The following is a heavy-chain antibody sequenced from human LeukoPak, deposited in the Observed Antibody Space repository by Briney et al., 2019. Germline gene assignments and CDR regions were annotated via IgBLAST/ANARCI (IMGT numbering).Heavy chain of an antibody. D-gene: IGHD1-26*01. CDR1: GYTFTGYY. CDR3: AIDLVGATGYCDY. CDR2: INPNSGGT. Sequence: GASVKVSCKASGYTFTGYYMHWGRHAPGQGLEWMGRINPNSGGTYHAQKFQDKVTMTRDTSSSPAYMELSRLRSDDTAVYYCAIDLVGATGYCDYWGQGTLVTVSS. V-gene: IGHV1-2*06. J-gene: IGHJ4*02.